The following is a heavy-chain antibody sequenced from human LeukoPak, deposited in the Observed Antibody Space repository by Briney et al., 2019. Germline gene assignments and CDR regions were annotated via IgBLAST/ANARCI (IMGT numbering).Heavy chain of an antibody. Sequence: GESLKISSEGSGYSFTNYWIAWVRQMPGKGLEWMGIIYPGDSDTRYSPSFQGQVTTSADKSINTAYLQWSSLKASDTAMYYCARHAGSGRKDGYNRWGQGTLVTVSS. CDR2: IYPGDSDT. CDR3: ARHAGSGRKDGYNR. V-gene: IGHV5-51*01. CDR1: GYSFTNYW. D-gene: IGHD5-24*01. J-gene: IGHJ4*02.